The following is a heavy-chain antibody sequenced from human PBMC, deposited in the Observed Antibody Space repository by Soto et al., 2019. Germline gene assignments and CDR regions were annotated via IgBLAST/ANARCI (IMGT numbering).Heavy chain of an antibody. V-gene: IGHV4-59*01. Sequence: QVQLQESGPGLANPSETLSLTCTVSGDSIAHYYWSWIRQPPGKRLEWIGYIYYTGSTTYNPSLESRVTMSIDTSWNQFSLKLRSVNAADTAIYYCAKYRRTEAEGFTLDYWGRGTLVTVSS. CDR3: AKYRRTEAEGFTLDY. CDR2: IYYTGST. D-gene: IGHD6-13*01. CDR1: GDSIAHYY. J-gene: IGHJ4*02.